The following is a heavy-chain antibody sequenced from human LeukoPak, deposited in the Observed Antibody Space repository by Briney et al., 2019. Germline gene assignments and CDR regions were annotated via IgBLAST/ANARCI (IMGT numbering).Heavy chain of an antibody. CDR3: AKDLENSSGSDY. CDR2: IWYDGSNK. CDR1: GFSFCSFG. J-gene: IGHJ4*02. V-gene: IGHV3-33*06. D-gene: IGHD3-22*01. Sequence: GGSLRLSCAGSGFSFCSFGRHWVRPAPGKGLVWWVVIWYDGSNKYYADSVKGRFTISRDNSKNTLYLQMNSLRAEDTAVYYCAKDLENSSGSDYWGQGTLVTVSS.